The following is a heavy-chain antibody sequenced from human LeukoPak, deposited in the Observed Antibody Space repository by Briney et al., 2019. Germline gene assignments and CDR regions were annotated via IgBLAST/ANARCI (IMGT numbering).Heavy chain of an antibody. J-gene: IGHJ4*02. Sequence: SETLSLTCTVSGASLSSYYWSWIRQPPGKGLEGIGEIYYSGSTNNNPSLKSRVTISVDTPKNQFSLKLSSVTAADTAVYYCARADSSGMYYFDYWGQGTLVTVSS. D-gene: IGHD6-19*01. V-gene: IGHV4-59*01. CDR2: IYYSGST. CDR1: GASLSSYY. CDR3: ARADSSGMYYFDY.